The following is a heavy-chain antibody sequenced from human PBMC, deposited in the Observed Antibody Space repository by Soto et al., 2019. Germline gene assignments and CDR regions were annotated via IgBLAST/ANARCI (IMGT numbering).Heavy chain of an antibody. Sequence: PSETLSLTCAVYGGSFSGYYWSWIRQPPGKGLEWIGEINHSGSTNYNPSLKSRVTISVDTSKNQFSLKLSSVTAADTAVYYCARVGGLLRFLEWSRRRYHYMDVWGKGTTVTVSS. CDR1: GGSFSGYY. CDR2: INHSGST. D-gene: IGHD3-3*01. V-gene: IGHV4-34*01. J-gene: IGHJ6*03. CDR3: ARVGGLLRFLEWSRRRYHYMDV.